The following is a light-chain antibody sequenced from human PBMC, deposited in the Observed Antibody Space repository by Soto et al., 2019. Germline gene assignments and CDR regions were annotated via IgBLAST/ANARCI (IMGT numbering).Light chain of an antibody. CDR3: LQYGSSVWT. Sequence: IVLTQPPGTLSLSPGERPTVCCRPSQRLRSNYPAWFQQKPGQAPRLLIYGASSRATGIPDRFSGSGSGTDFTLTIPRLEPEDFAVYYCLQYGSSVWTFGQGTKVDIK. CDR2: GAS. CDR1: QRLRSNY. V-gene: IGKV3-20*01. J-gene: IGKJ1*01.